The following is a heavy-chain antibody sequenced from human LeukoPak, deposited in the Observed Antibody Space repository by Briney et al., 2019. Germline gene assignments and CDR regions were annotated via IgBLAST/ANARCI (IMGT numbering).Heavy chain of an antibody. J-gene: IGHJ5*02. Sequence: XXSXXCXVSGGSISSGSYYWSWIRQPAGKGLEWIERIYTSGSTNYNPSRKSRVTISVDTSKNQFSMKLRSVTAAGTAWYXXXXXXYYDSSGYSVNWFDPWGQGTLVTVSS. V-gene: IGHV4-61*02. CDR3: XXXXYYDSSGYSVNWFDP. D-gene: IGHD3-22*01. CDR1: GGSISSGSYY. CDR2: IYTSGST.